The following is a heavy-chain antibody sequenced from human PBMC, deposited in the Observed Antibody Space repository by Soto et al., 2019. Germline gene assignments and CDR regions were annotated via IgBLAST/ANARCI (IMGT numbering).Heavy chain of an antibody. CDR3: ARDPNFSAPDV. J-gene: IGHJ6*04. D-gene: IGHD3-3*01. V-gene: IGHV3-9*01. Sequence: GGSLRLSCAASGFTFDDYAMHWVRQAPGKGLEWVSTISFNSGSIGYADSVKGRFTISRDNPKNSLYLQMNSLRTEDTALYYCARDPNFSAPDVWGKGTPVTVSS. CDR1: GFTFDDYA. CDR2: ISFNSGSI.